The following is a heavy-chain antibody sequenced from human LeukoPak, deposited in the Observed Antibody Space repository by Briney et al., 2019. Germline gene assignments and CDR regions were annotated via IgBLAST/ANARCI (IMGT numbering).Heavy chain of an antibody. J-gene: IGHJ4*02. Sequence: ASVKVSCKTSGYTFTTYDINWVRQAAGQGLEWMGWMNPNSGYTGSAQKSQGRVTMTGDTSISTAYMDLSSLTSEDTAVYYGARVNGPVDYWGQGTLVTVSS. V-gene: IGHV1-8*01. CDR1: GYTFTTYD. CDR3: ARVNGPVDY. CDR2: MNPNSGYT. D-gene: IGHD1-1*01.